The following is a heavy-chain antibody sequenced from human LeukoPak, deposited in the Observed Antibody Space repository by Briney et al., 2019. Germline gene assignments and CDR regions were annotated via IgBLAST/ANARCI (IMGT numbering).Heavy chain of an antibody. CDR3: AKDSSWAFDY. V-gene: IGHV3-30*02. CDR2: IREGGGDK. CDR1: GFTFSRNG. Sequence: GGSLRLSCGASGFTFSRNGMHWVRQAPGKGLEWVAYIREGGGDKCYADSVKGRFTISRDTSKNMLYMQMNSLRVEDTAVYYCAKDSSWAFDYWGQGTLVSVSS. J-gene: IGHJ4*02. D-gene: IGHD3-10*01.